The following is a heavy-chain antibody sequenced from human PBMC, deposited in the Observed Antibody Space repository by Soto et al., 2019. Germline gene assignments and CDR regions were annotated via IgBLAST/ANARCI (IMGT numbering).Heavy chain of an antibody. Sequence: QVQLVESGGGVVQPGRSLRLSCAAAGFAFNNYAMHWVRQAQGTGLEGVAVISYHGRNKYYADTVKGRFTISRDNSKNTLYLQVNSLRADDTAVYSCARDHDARSGYYREGTFDIWGQGTMVTVSS. CDR2: ISYHGRNK. CDR1: GFAFNNYA. V-gene: IGHV3-30*04. CDR3: ARDHDARSGYYREGTFDI. J-gene: IGHJ3*02. D-gene: IGHD3-3*01.